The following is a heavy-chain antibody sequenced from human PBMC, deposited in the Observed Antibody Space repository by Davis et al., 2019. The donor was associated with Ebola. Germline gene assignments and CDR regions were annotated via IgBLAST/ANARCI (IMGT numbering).Heavy chain of an antibody. V-gene: IGHV4-4*02. J-gene: IGHJ4*02. D-gene: IGHD6-19*01. CDR1: GGSISSGNW. CDR2: IYHSGNT. Sequence: MPSETLSLTCAISGGSISSGNWWSWVRQPPGKGLEWIGEIYHSGNTNYNPSLKSRVTISVDKSKNHFSLKISSVTAADTAVYYCARVPMAGTIDYWGQGTLVTVSS. CDR3: ARVPMAGTIDY.